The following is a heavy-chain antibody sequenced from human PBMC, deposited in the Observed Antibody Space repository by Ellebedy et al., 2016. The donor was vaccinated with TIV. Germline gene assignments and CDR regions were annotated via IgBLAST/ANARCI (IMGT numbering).Heavy chain of an antibody. Sequence: GESLKISCAASGFTFSDYYMSWVRQAPGKGLEWVSSISSTSSYTNYADSVKGRFTISRDNAKNSLYLQMNSLRAEDTAVYSRARAFYGASQGGFDPWGQGTLVTVSS. CDR2: ISSTSSYT. CDR1: GFTFSDYY. J-gene: IGHJ5*02. CDR3: ARAFYGASQGGFDP. V-gene: IGHV3-11*06. D-gene: IGHD3-10*01.